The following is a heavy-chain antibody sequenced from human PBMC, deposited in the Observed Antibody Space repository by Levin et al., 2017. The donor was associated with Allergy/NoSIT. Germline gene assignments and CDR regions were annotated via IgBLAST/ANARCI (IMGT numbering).Heavy chain of an antibody. V-gene: IGHV1-69*13. CDR3: ARPQVWEPLGQGGLGY. Sequence: SVKVSCKASGGTFSSYAISWVRQAPGQGLEWMGGIIPIFGTANYAQKFQGRVTITADESTSTAYMELSSLRSEDTAVYYCARPQVWEPLGQGGLGYWGQGTLVTVSS. CDR2: IIPIFGTA. D-gene: IGHD1-26*01. CDR1: GGTFSSYA. J-gene: IGHJ4*02.